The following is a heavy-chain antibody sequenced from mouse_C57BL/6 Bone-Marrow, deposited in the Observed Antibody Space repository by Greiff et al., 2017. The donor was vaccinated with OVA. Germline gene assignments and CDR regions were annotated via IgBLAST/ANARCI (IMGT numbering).Heavy chain of an antibody. CDR1: GFTFSSYG. CDR2: ISSGGSYT. J-gene: IGHJ2*01. Sequence: EVKLQESGGDLVKPGGSLKLSCAASGFTFSSYGMSWVRQTPDKRLEWVATISSGGSYTYYPDSVKGRFTISRDNAKNTLYLHKSRLKSEDTAMYYCEGHWDYYYGTDYFDYWGKGTTLTVSS. V-gene: IGHV5-6*01. CDR3: EGHWDYYYGTDYFDY. D-gene: IGHD1-1*01.